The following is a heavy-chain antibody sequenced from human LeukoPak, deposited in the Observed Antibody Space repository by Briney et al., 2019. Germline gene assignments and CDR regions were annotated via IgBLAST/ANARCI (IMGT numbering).Heavy chain of an antibody. CDR3: ARDLGYYDSSGYSGLDGY. D-gene: IGHD3-22*01. Sequence: ASVKVSCKASGGTFSSYAISWVRQAPGQGLEWMGGIIPIFGTANYAQKFQGRVTITADESTSTAYMELSSLRSEDTAVYYCARDLGYYDSSGYSGLDGYWGQGTLVTVSS. J-gene: IGHJ4*02. V-gene: IGHV1-69*01. CDR1: GGTFSSYA. CDR2: IIPIFGTA.